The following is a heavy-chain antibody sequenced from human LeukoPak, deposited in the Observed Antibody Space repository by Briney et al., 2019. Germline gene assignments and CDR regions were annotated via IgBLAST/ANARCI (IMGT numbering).Heavy chain of an antibody. V-gene: IGHV3-21*01. Sequence: KSGGSLRLSCVASGFTFSNYAMSWVRQAPGKGLEWVPSISSSSSYIYYADSVKGRFTISRDNAKNSLYLQMNSLRAEDTAVYYCARVGGGYSYWGQGTLVTVSS. CDR3: ARVGGGYSY. D-gene: IGHD5-24*01. CDR1: GFTFSNYA. J-gene: IGHJ4*02. CDR2: ISSSSSYI.